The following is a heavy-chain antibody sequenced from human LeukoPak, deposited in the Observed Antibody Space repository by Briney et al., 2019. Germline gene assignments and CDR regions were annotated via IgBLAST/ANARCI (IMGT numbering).Heavy chain of an antibody. J-gene: IGHJ1*01. Sequence: SVKVSCKASGGTFSSYAISWVRQAPGQGLEWMGGIIPIFGTANYAQKFQGRVTITADESTSTAYMELSSLRSEDTAVYYCARGPSDYDILTGYPSAEYFQHWGQGTLVTVSS. CDR3: ARGPSDYDILTGYPSAEYFQH. CDR2: IIPIFGTA. D-gene: IGHD3-9*01. V-gene: IGHV1-69*01. CDR1: GGTFSSYA.